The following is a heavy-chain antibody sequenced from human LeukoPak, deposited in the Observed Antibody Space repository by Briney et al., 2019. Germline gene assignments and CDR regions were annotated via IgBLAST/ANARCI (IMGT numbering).Heavy chain of an antibody. D-gene: IGHD6-13*01. CDR1: GFTFSDYH. Sequence: GGSLRLSCAASGFTFSDYHMSWIRQAPAKGLEWVSYISSSGSTIYYADSVKGRFTISRDNAKNSLYLQMNSLRAEDTAVYYCARDRRSSSYYYYYGMDVWGQGTTVTVSS. V-gene: IGHV3-11*01. CDR3: ARDRRSSSYYYYYGMDV. J-gene: IGHJ6*02. CDR2: ISSSGSTI.